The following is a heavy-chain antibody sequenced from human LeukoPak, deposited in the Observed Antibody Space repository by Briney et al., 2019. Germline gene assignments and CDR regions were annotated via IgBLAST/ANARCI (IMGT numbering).Heavy chain of an antibody. D-gene: IGHD6-19*01. Sequence: SETLSLTCAVYGGSFSGYYWSWIRRPPGKGLEWIGEINHSGSTNYNPSLKSRVTISVDTSKNQFSLKLSSVTAADTAVYYCARWGSGCYYVDYWGQGALVTVSS. CDR1: GGSFSGYY. CDR3: ARWGSGCYYVDY. CDR2: INHSGST. J-gene: IGHJ4*02. V-gene: IGHV4-34*01.